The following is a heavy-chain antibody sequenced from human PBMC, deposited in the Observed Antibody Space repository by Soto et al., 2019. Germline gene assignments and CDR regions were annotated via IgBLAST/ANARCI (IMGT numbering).Heavy chain of an antibody. J-gene: IGHJ3*02. Sequence: SVKVSCKASGGTFSSYAISWVRQAPGQGLEWMGGIIPIFGTANYAQKFQGRVTITADESTSTAYMELSSLRSEDTAVYYCAAGKLGAKNPGAFDIWGQGTMVTVSS. CDR1: GGTFSSYA. D-gene: IGHD1-26*01. CDR2: IIPIFGTA. CDR3: AAGKLGAKNPGAFDI. V-gene: IGHV1-69*13.